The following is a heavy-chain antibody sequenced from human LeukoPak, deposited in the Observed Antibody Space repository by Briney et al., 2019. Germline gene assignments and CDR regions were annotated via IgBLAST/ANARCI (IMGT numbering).Heavy chain of an antibody. CDR1: GYTFTSYD. V-gene: IGHV1-2*02. J-gene: IGHJ4*02. CDR2: INPNSGGT. Sequence: ASVKVSCKASGYTFTSYDINWVRQATGQGLEWMGWINPNSGGTNYAQKFQGRVTMTRDTSISTAYMELSRLRSDDTAVYYCARGDDYGDYWGQGTLVTVSS. CDR3: ARGDDYGDY.